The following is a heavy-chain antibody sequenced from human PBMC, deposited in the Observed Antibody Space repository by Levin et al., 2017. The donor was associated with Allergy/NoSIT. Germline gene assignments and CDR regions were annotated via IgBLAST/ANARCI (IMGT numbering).Heavy chain of an antibody. J-gene: IGHJ3*02. CDR3: AKDLRPDYGDYEIDAFDI. V-gene: IGHV3-23*01. CDR2: ISGSGGST. Sequence: GGSLRLSCAASGFTFSSYAMSWVRQAPGKGLEWVSAISGSGGSTYYADSVKGRFTISRDNSKNTLYLQMNSLRAEDTAVYYCAKDLRPDYGDYEIDAFDIWGQGTMVTVSS. D-gene: IGHD4-17*01. CDR1: GFTFSSYA.